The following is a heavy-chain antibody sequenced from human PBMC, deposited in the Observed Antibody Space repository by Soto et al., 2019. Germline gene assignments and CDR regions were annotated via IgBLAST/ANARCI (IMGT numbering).Heavy chain of an antibody. D-gene: IGHD3-10*02. CDR2: LSGTADST. J-gene: IGHJ4*02. Sequence: GGSMRLPCTASGFTVTKFAMSWDRQAPGKGLEWVSLLSGTADSTHYADSVTGRFTISRDDSKATLYLQMTGLRAEDTAVYYWAKENGNYCSGTFAHWGPGTLVTVSS. CDR3: AKENGNYCSGTFAH. V-gene: IGHV3-23*01. CDR1: GFTVTKFA.